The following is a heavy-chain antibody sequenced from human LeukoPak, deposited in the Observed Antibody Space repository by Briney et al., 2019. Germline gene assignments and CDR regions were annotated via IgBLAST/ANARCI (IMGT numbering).Heavy chain of an antibody. CDR1: GYTFTGYY. V-gene: IGHV1-2*02. CDR3: ARAKGYCSSTSCYNSPQNYYYYYMDV. CDR2: INPNSGGT. Sequence: ASVKVSCKASGYTFTGYYMHWVRQAPGQGLECMGWINPNSGGTNYAQKFQGRVTMTRDTSISTAYMELSRLRSDDTAVYYCARAKGYCSSTSCYNSPQNYYYYYMDVWGKGTTVTVSS. J-gene: IGHJ6*03. D-gene: IGHD2-2*02.